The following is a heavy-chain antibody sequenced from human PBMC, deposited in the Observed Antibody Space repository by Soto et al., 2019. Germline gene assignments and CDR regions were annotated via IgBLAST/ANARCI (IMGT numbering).Heavy chain of an antibody. CDR1: GFTFSSYG. D-gene: IGHD6-13*01. Sequence: WGSLRLSCAASGFTFSSYGMHWVRQAPGKGLEWVAVIWYDGSNKYYADSVKGRFTISRDNSKNTLYLQTNSLRAEDTAAYYWARDIAAAGTRALDYWGQGTLVTVSS. CDR2: IWYDGSNK. V-gene: IGHV3-33*01. CDR3: ARDIAAAGTRALDY. J-gene: IGHJ4*02.